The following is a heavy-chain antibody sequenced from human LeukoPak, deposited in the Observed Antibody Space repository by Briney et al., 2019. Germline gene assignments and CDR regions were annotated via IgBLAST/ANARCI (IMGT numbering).Heavy chain of an antibody. V-gene: IGHV3-74*01. D-gene: IGHD3-22*01. CDR2: INGDGSST. Sequence: GESLRLSCAASEFTFSAYWMHWVRQVPGKGLVWVSRINGDGSSTGYADSVKGRFTISRDNAKNTLYLQMNSLRAEDTAVYYCARDLEITYYDSSGYEYWGQGTPVTVSS. CDR3: ARDLEITYYDSSGYEY. CDR1: EFTFSAYW. J-gene: IGHJ4*02.